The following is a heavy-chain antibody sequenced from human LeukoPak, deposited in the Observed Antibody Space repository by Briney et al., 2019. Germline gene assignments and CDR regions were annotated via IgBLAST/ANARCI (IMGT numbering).Heavy chain of an antibody. V-gene: IGHV1-24*01. D-gene: IGHD3-10*01. Sequence: ASVKVSCKVSGYTFTELSMHWVRQAPGKGLEWRGGFDPEDGETIYAQKFQGRVTMTEDTSTDTAYMELSSLRSEDTAVYYCATVFRLLWFGEFPNWFDPWGQGTLVTVSS. J-gene: IGHJ5*02. CDR2: FDPEDGET. CDR1: GYTFTELS. CDR3: ATVFRLLWFGEFPNWFDP.